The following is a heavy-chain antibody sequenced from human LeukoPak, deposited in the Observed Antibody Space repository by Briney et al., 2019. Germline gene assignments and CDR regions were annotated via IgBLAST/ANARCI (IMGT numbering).Heavy chain of an antibody. Sequence: PSETLSLTCLVSGGSTSTYYWSWIRQPPRTGLEWIGYIYYSGSTNYNPSLQSRVTISIDTSKNQFSLKLTSLTAADTAVYYCARESLTARFDYWGQGTLVTVSS. D-gene: IGHD3-9*01. CDR2: IYYSGST. J-gene: IGHJ4*02. V-gene: IGHV4-59*01. CDR1: GGSTSTYY. CDR3: ARESLTARFDY.